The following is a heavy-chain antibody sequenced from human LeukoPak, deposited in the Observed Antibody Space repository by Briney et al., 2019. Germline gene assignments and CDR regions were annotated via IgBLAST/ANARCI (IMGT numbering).Heavy chain of an antibody. CDR1: GFTFSSYA. V-gene: IGHV3-23*01. Sequence: PGGSLRLSCAASGFTFSSYAMNWVRQAPGQGLEWVSAISGSGGSTYYADSVKGRFTISRDNAKNSLSLQMNSLRADDTAVYYCSRPDYYRGAESYGGDFWGQGTLVTVSS. J-gene: IGHJ4*02. CDR2: ISGSGGST. D-gene: IGHD3-10*01. CDR3: SRPDYYRGAESYGGDF.